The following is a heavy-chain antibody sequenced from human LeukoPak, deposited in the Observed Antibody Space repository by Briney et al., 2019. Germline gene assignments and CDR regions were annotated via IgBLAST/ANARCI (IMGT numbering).Heavy chain of an antibody. CDR2: INPNSGGT. CDR3: ARSSTSSEDAIWFGESSNWFDP. J-gene: IGHJ5*02. D-gene: IGHD3-10*01. V-gene: IGHV1-2*02. Sequence: ASVKVSCKASGYTFTGYYMHWVRQAPGQGLEWMGWINPNSGGTNYAQEFQGRVTMTRDTSISTAYMELSRLRSDDTAVYYCARSSTSSEDAIWFGESSNWFDPWGQGTLVTVSS. CDR1: GYTFTGYY.